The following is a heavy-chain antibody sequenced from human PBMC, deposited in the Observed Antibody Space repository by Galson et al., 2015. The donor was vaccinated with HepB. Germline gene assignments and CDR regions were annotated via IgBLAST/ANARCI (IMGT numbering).Heavy chain of an antibody. J-gene: IGHJ5*01. V-gene: IGHV3-23*01. Sequence: SLRLSCAVSGFTFNIHAMSWVRQAPGKGLEWVSTISGNGGSTYYADSVKGRFTISRDNSKNTLYLQMNSLRAEDTVIYYCAKGYGLFDCWGQGTLVTVSS. CDR1: GFTFNIHA. D-gene: IGHD4-17*01. CDR2: ISGNGGST. CDR3: AKGYGLFDC.